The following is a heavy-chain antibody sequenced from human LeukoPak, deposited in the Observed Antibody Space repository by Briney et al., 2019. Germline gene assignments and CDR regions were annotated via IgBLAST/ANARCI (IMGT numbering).Heavy chain of an antibody. Sequence: ASVKVSCKASGYTFTSYGISWVRQAPGQGLEWMGWISAYNGNTNYAQKLQGRVTMTTDTSTSTAYMELRSLRSDDTAVYYCARVATSYYYDSSGYHYRGQGTLVTVSS. D-gene: IGHD3-22*01. J-gene: IGHJ4*02. CDR2: ISAYNGNT. V-gene: IGHV1-18*01. CDR3: ARVATSYYYDSSGYHY. CDR1: GYTFTSYG.